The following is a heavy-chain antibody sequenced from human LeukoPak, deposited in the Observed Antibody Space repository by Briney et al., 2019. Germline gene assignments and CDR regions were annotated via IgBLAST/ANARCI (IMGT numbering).Heavy chain of an antibody. CDR3: ARDRNGDYRDFDY. V-gene: IGHV4-59*01. CDR1: GGSISSYY. J-gene: IGHJ4*02. Sequence: PSETLSLTCTVSGGSISSYYWSWIRQPPGKGLEWIGNIYYSGSSYYNPSLKSRVTMSVDTSKNQFSLKLRSVTAADTAVYYCARDRNGDYRDFDYWGQGTLVTVSS. D-gene: IGHD4-17*01. CDR2: IYYSGSS.